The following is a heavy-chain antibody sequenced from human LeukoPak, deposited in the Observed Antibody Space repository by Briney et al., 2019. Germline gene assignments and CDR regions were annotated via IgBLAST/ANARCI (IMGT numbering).Heavy chain of an antibody. Sequence: SETLSLTCTVSGGSISSSSYYWGWIRQPPGKGLEWIGSIYYSGSTYYNPSLKSRVTISVDTSKNQFSLKLSSVTAADTAVYYCARHLSYDSSGYRDYWGQGTLVTVSS. CDR2: IYYSGST. J-gene: IGHJ4*02. V-gene: IGHV4-39*01. CDR1: GGSISSSSYY. CDR3: ARHLSYDSSGYRDY. D-gene: IGHD3-22*01.